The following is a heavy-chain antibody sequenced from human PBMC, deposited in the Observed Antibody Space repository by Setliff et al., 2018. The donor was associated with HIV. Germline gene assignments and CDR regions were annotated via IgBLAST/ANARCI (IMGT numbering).Heavy chain of an antibody. J-gene: IGHJ4*02. V-gene: IGHV4-30-4*08. CDR3: DRDDYGYNGKGFDY. CDR2: ITYSGSA. D-gene: IGHD4-17*01. Sequence: SETLSLTCTVSGGSISSDDYYWNWIRQPPGKGLEWLGYITYSGSAYYNPSLKSRVTISIDTSNNQIPLRLSSVTAADTAMYYCDRDDYGYNGKGFDYWGPRTLVTVSS. CDR1: GGSISSDDYY.